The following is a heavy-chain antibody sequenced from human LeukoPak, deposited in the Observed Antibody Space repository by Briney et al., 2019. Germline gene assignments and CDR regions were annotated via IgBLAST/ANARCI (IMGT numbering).Heavy chain of an antibody. J-gene: IGHJ6*02. D-gene: IGHD6-13*01. CDR1: GGSISSSSYY. CDR3: ARGRRIAATGRLEGTRSYYYYGMDV. CDR2: IYYSGST. V-gene: IGHV4-39*07. Sequence: SETLSLTCTVSGGSISSSSYYWGWIRQPPGKGLEWIGSIYYSGSTYYNPSLKSRVTISVDTSKNQFSLNLSSVTAADTAVFYCARGRRIAATGRLEGTRSYYYYGMDVWGQGTTVTVSS.